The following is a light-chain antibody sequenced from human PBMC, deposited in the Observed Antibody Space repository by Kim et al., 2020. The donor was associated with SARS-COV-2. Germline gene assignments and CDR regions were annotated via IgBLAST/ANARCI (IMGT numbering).Light chain of an antibody. CDR2: GAS. CDR1: PHLSSSY. CDR3: QQYGSSPRT. J-gene: IGKJ2*01. V-gene: IGKV3-20*01. Sequence: PAGRAALPSRARPHLSSSYLAWSQQKPGQAPRLLIYGASSRATGIPDRFSGSGSGTDFTLTISRLEPEDFAVYYCQQYGSSPRTFGQGTKLEI.